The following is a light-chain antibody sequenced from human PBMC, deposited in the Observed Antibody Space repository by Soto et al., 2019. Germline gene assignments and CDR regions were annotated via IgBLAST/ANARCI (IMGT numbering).Light chain of an antibody. V-gene: IGKV3-20*01. CDR1: QSVSSSY. Sequence: PGERATLSCSASQSVSSSYLAWYQQKPGQAPRLLIYGASSRATGIPDRFSGSGSGTDFTLTISRLEPEDFAVYYCQQYGSSPRTFGQGTKVDIK. J-gene: IGKJ1*01. CDR3: QQYGSSPRT. CDR2: GAS.